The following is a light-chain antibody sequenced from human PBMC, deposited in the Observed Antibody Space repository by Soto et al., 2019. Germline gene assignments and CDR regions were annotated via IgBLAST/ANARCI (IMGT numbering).Light chain of an antibody. CDR2: DNN. CDR1: SSSIGNNY. CDR3: ATWDSSLIAGV. V-gene: IGLV1-51*01. Sequence: QSVLTQPPSVSAAPGQKVTITCSGRSSSIGNNYVSWYQHLPGTAPKLLIYDNNKRPSGIPDRFSGTKSGTSATLGITGLQTGDEADYYCATWDSSLIAGVFGGGTKVTVL. J-gene: IGLJ2*01.